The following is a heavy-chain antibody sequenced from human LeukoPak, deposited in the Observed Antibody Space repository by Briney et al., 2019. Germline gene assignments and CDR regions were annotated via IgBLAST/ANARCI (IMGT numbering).Heavy chain of an antibody. CDR1: GFTFSSYA. J-gene: IGHJ4*02. CDR3: AREPGYSSSWYSFYYFDY. D-gene: IGHD6-13*01. V-gene: IGHV3-30*04. Sequence: GGSLRLSCAASGFTFSSYAMHWVRQAPGKGPEWVAVISYDGSNKYYADSVKGRFTISRDNSKNTLYLQMNSLRAEDTAVYYCAREPGYSSSWYSFYYFDYWGQGTLVTVSS. CDR2: ISYDGSNK.